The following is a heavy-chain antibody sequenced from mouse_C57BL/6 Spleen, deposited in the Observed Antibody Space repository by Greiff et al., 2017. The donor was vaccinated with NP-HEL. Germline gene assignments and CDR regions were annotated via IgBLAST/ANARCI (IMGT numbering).Heavy chain of an antibody. V-gene: IGHV1-69*01. CDR2: IDPSDSYT. Sequence: QVQLQQPGAELVMPGASVKLSCKASGYTFTSYWMHWVKQRPGQGLEWIGEIDPSDSYTNYTQKFKGKSTLTVDKSSSTAYMQLSSLTSEDSAVYYCASMIKGAMDYWGQGTSVTVSS. J-gene: IGHJ4*01. D-gene: IGHD2-4*01. CDR1: GYTFTSYW. CDR3: ASMIKGAMDY.